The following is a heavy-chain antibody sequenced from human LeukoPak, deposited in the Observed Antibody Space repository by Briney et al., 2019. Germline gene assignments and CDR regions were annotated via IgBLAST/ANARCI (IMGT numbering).Heavy chain of an antibody. V-gene: IGHV3-9*03. CDR3: AKGLVGSSIADFFDY. CDR1: GFAFDDYA. J-gene: IGHJ4*02. CDR2: ISWNSGSI. D-gene: IGHD6-6*01. Sequence: GGSLRLSCAASGFAFDDYAMHWVRQAPGKGLEWVSGISWNSGSIGYADSVKGRFTISRDNAKNSLYLQMNSLRGEDMALYYCAKGLVGSSIADFFDYWGQGILVTISS.